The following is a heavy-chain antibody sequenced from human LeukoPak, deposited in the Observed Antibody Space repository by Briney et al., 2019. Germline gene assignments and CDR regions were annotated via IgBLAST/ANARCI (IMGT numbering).Heavy chain of an antibody. CDR2: ICTSGST. J-gene: IGHJ4*02. V-gene: IGHV4-4*07. Sequence: SETLSLTCTVSGGSISSYYWSWIRQPAGKGLEWIGRICTSGSTNYNPSLKSRVTMSVDTSKNQFSLKLSSVTAADTAVYYCAREVDCSSTSCYGNYWGQGTLVTVSS. CDR3: AREVDCSSTSCYGNY. D-gene: IGHD2-2*01. CDR1: GGSISSYY.